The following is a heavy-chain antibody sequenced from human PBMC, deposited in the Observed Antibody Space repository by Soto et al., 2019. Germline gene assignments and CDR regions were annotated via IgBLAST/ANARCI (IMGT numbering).Heavy chain of an antibody. CDR2: IYYSGST. D-gene: IGHD3-9*01. Sequence: QLQLQESGPGLVKPSETLSLTCTVSGGSISSSSYYWGWIRQPPGKGLEWIGSIYYSGSTYYNPSLKSRVTISVDTSKNQFSLKLSSVTAADTAVYYCARHECDILTGYVPSTFDYWGQGTLVTVSS. J-gene: IGHJ4*02. CDR1: GGSISSSSYY. CDR3: ARHECDILTGYVPSTFDY. V-gene: IGHV4-39*01.